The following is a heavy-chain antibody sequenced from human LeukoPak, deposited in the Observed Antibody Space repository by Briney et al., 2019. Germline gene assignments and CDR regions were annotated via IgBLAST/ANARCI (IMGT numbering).Heavy chain of an antibody. Sequence: GGSLRLSCAASGITVINNYMSWVRQAPGEGLEWVSLIYTGGSTYYADSVKGRFTVSRDTSKNTVYLQMSTLRAEDTAMYYCARVGPGVTGSFDYWGQGTLVTVSS. CDR3: ARVGPGVTGSFDY. J-gene: IGHJ4*02. V-gene: IGHV3-66*01. D-gene: IGHD3-9*01. CDR1: GITVINNY. CDR2: IYTGGST.